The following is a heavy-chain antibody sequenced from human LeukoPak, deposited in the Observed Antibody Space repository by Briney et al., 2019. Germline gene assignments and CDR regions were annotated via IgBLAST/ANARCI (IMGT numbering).Heavy chain of an antibody. CDR2: IYYSGST. V-gene: IGHV4-30-4*08. CDR1: GGSISSGDYY. D-gene: IGHD4-11*01. Sequence: SQTLSLTCTVSGGSISSGDYYWSWTRRPPGKGLEWTGYIYYSGSTYYNPSLKSRVTISVDTSKNQFSLKLSSVPAADTAVYYCARGRNLGSWPKIHYWGQGTLVTVSS. J-gene: IGHJ4*02. CDR3: ARGRNLGSWPKIHY.